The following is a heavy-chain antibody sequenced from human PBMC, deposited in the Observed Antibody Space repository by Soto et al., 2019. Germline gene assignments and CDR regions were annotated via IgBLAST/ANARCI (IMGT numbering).Heavy chain of an antibody. J-gene: IGHJ5*02. V-gene: IGHV3-23*01. CDR1: GITLSDSA. D-gene: IGHD6-19*01. Sequence: EAQLLESGGGLVQPGGSLRLSCEASGITLSDSAMNWVRQAPGKGLEWVSAIRESGANTFYADSVKGRFTISRDNSQNTLYLQMTNLRAEDTAIYYCTKCAWRSSRWCNWMDPWGQGTLVIVSS. CDR3: TKCAWRSSRWCNWMDP. CDR2: IRESGANT.